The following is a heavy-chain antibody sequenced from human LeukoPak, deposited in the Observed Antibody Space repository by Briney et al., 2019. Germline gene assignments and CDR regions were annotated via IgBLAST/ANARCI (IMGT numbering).Heavy chain of an antibody. CDR3: ARATSSWYYDFWSGYSGGQWFDP. Sequence: GGSLRLSCAASGFTFSSYGMHWVRQAPGKGLEWVSYITSSSSTIYYADSVKGRFTISRDNAKNSLYLQMNSLSDEDTAVYYCARATSSWYYDFWSGYSGGQWFDPWGQGTLVTVSS. V-gene: IGHV3-48*02. CDR2: ITSSSSTI. J-gene: IGHJ5*02. D-gene: IGHD3-3*01. CDR1: GFTFSSYG.